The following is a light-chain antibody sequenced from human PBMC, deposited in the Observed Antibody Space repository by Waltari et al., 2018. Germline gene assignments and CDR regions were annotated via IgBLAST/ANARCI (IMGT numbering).Light chain of an antibody. Sequence: VVMTQSPLSLPVTLGQQASISCRSSQSLVHSDGKTYLNWFHQRPGQSPRRLIYKVSNRDSGVPDRFSGSGSGTDFTLKISRVEAEDVGVYYCMQGTHWPWTFGQGTKVEIK. V-gene: IGKV2-30*02. CDR2: KVS. J-gene: IGKJ1*01. CDR1: QSLVHSDGKTY. CDR3: MQGTHWPWT.